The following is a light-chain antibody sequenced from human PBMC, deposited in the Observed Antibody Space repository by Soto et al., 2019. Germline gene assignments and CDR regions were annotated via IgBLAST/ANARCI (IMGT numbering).Light chain of an antibody. J-gene: IGLJ1*01. CDR3: CSYAGSYTYV. CDR2: DVS. V-gene: IGLV2-11*01. CDR1: SSDIGGYNY. Sequence: ALTQPRSVSGSPGQSVTISCTGTSSDIGGYNYVSWYQQHPGKAPKLIIFDVSERPSGVPARFSGSKSGNTASLTISGLQADDEADYYCCSYAGSYTYVFGSGTKVTVL.